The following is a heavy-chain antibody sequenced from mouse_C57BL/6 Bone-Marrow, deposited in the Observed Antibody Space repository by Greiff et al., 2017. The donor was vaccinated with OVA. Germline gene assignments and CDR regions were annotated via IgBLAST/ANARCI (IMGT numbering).Heavy chain of an antibody. D-gene: IGHD6-1*01. J-gene: IGHJ4*01. CDR3: AREAGARYAMDY. CDR1: GYTFTSYW. CDR2: IDPSDSYT. V-gene: IGHV1-69*01. Sequence: QVQLQQPGAELVMPGASVKLSCKASGYTFTSYWMHWVKQRPGQGLEWIGEIDPSDSYTNYNQKFKGKSTLTVDKSSSTAYMQLSSLTSEYSACYYCAREAGARYAMDYWGQGTSVTVSS.